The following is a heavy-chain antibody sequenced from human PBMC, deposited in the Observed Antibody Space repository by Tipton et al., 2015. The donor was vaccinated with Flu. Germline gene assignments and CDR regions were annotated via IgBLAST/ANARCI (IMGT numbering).Heavy chain of an antibody. CDR1: GFNFDQFD. J-gene: IGHJ6*02. D-gene: IGHD3-10*01. Sequence: SLRLSCAASGFNFDQFDIHWVRQAPGKGLEWVSGISWDTTTIGYAPSVQGRFTISRDNHENSVYLQMNSLRPEDTALYYCAKETYTDNHYHYGMDVWGQGTRVTVSS. CDR2: ISWDTTTI. V-gene: IGHV3-9*01. CDR3: AKETYTDNHYHYGMDV.